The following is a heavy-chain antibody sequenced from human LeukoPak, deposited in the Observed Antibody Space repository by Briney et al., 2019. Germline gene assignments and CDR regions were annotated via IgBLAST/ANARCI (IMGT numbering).Heavy chain of an antibody. Sequence: SETLSPTCTVSGASFNSDDQYWNWIRQSPGKGLEWIGSIHPSGMLYNNPSLESRVTMSRDTSKNQFSLNLTSVTAADTAVYFCSRGLDSRKLGYWGQGSLVTVSS. CDR3: SRGLDSRKLGY. D-gene: IGHD3-22*01. CDR1: GASFNSDDQY. V-gene: IGHV4-31*03. J-gene: IGHJ4*02. CDR2: IHPSGML.